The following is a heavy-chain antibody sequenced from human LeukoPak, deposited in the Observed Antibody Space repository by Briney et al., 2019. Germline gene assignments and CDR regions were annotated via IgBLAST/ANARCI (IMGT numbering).Heavy chain of an antibody. CDR3: ARGKYYFDY. V-gene: IGHV3-72*01. Sequence: PGGSLRLSCAASGFTFSDHYMDWVRQAPGKGLEWVGRTRIKANSYTTEYAASVKGRFTISRDDSKNSLYLQMNSLKTEDTAVYYCARGKYYFDYWGQGTLVTVSS. CDR1: GFTFSDHY. J-gene: IGHJ4*02. CDR2: TRIKANSYTT.